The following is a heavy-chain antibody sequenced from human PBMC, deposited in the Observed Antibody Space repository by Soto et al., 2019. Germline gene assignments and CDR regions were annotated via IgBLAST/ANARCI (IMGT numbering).Heavy chain of an antibody. CDR3: AKGRAFTVFGVITPFDS. D-gene: IGHD3-3*01. V-gene: IGHV3-23*01. CDR2: ISGNSGTT. Sequence: PGGSLRLSCEASGLNFSNYALNWVRQAPGKRLEWVSVISGNSGTTYYAASVKGRFTISRDNSKKTLYLQMNSLKADDTAVYYCAKGRAFTVFGVITPFDSWGQGTLVTVSS. J-gene: IGHJ4*02. CDR1: GLNFSNYA.